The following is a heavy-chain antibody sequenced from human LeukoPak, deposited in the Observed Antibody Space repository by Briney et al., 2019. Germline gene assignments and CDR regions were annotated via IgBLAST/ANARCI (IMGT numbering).Heavy chain of an antibody. CDR2: MNPNSGNT. V-gene: IGHV1-8*01. J-gene: IGHJ5*02. CDR1: GYTFTSYD. Sequence: VSVKVSCKASGYTFTSYDINWVRQATGQGLEWMGWMNPNSGNTGYAQKFQGRVTMTRNTSISTAYMELSSLRSEDTAVYYCARLEGNYDFWSGYDPKWFDPWGQGTLVTVSS. CDR3: ARLEGNYDFWSGYDPKWFDP. D-gene: IGHD3-3*01.